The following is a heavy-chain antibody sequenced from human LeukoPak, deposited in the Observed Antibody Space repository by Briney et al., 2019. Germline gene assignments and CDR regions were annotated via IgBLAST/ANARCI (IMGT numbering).Heavy chain of an antibody. CDR3: ATTSRSLSPRGAFDF. J-gene: IGHJ4*02. CDR1: GFTFSDYA. Sequence: GGSLRLSCAASGFTFSDYAMSWVRQAPGKGLEWVSAIGGSSDFTYYAEYVKGRFTTSRDNSKETLYLQMNSLRAEDTAVYYCATTSRSLSPRGAFDFWGQGTLVTVSS. D-gene: IGHD4-11*01. CDR2: IGGSSDFT. V-gene: IGHV3-23*01.